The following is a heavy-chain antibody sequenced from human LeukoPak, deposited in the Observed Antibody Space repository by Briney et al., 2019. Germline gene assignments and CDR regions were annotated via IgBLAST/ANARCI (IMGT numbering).Heavy chain of an antibody. Sequence: SETLSLTCAVYGGSFSGYYWSWIRQPPGKGLEWIGEINHSGSTNYNPSLKSRVTISVDTSKNQFSLKLSSVTAADTAVYYCARGRGHLRIAAAGYSSGKVSSFDYWGQGTLVTVSS. D-gene: IGHD6-13*01. CDR3: ARGRGHLRIAAAGYSSGKVSSFDY. CDR2: INHSGST. CDR1: GGSFSGYY. V-gene: IGHV4-34*01. J-gene: IGHJ4*02.